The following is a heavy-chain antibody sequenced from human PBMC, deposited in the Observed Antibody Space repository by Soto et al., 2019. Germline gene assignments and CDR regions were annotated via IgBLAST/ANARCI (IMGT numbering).Heavy chain of an antibody. CDR3: ARGGASPDS. CDR1: GFTFSSSG. V-gene: IGHV3-33*01. Sequence: QVQLVESGGGVVQPGRSLRLSCVASGFTFSSSGMHWVRQAPGKGLEWVAVIWYDGSNKYYAGSVKGRFTISRDNPKNTLYLQMNSLRAEDTAMYYCARGGASPDSWGQGTLVTVSS. J-gene: IGHJ5*01. CDR2: IWYDGSNK.